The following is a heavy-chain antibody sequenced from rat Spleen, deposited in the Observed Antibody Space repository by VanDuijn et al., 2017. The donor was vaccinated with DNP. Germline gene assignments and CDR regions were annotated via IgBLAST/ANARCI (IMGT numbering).Heavy chain of an antibody. Sequence: EVKLVESGGGLVQPGRSLKLSCAASGFTFSDYYMAWVRQAPKKGLEWVASISYEGSSTYYGDSVKGRFTISRDNAKSTLNLQMNSLRSEDTATYYCARPYYGYNPHAMDAWGQGTSVTVSS. D-gene: IGHD1-9*01. CDR2: ISYEGSST. J-gene: IGHJ4*01. V-gene: IGHV5-22*01. CDR3: ARPYYGYNPHAMDA. CDR1: GFTFSDYY.